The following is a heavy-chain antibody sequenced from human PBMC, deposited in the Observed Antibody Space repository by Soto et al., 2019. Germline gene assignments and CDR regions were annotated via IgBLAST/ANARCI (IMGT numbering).Heavy chain of an antibody. Sequence: EVQLVESGGALVQPGGSLRLSCAASGFTFSNYAMNWVRQAPGKGLEWVSYISTGDSPIYYADSVKGRFTISRDNANKSLYLQMISLRAEDTAVYYCATVCRFCSGSNSLYWGRGTLVTVSS. V-gene: IGHV3-48*01. CDR1: GFTFSNYA. CDR3: ATVCRFCSGSNSLY. J-gene: IGHJ4*02. CDR2: ISTGDSPI. D-gene: IGHD2-15*01.